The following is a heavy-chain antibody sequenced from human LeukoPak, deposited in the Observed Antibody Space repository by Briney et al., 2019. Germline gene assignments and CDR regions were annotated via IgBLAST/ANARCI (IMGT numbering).Heavy chain of an antibody. J-gene: IGHJ4*02. V-gene: IGHV3-74*01. Sequence: PGGSLRLSCAASGFTFSTYWMHWVRQAPGKGLVWVSRINRDGSTTNYADSVKGRFTISRDNAKNSLYLQMNSLRAEDTAVYYCARDSITIFGVINYWGQGTLVTVSS. D-gene: IGHD3-3*01. CDR1: GFTFSTYW. CDR3: ARDSITIFGVINY. CDR2: INRDGSTT.